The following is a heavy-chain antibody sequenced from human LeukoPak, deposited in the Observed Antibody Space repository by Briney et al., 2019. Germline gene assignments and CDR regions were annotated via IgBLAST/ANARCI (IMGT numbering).Heavy chain of an antibody. D-gene: IGHD2-2*01. J-gene: IGHJ6*02. CDR1: GYTFTSYG. CDR3: ARGIVVVPAAPGEVYYYYGMDV. V-gene: IGHV1-18*01. CDR2: ISAYNGNT. Sequence: ASVKVSCKASGYTFTSYGISWVRQAPGQGLEWMGWISAYNGNTNYAQKLQGRVTMTTDTSTSTAYMELSSLRSEDTAVYYCARGIVVVPAAPGEVYYYYGMDVWGQGTTVTVSS.